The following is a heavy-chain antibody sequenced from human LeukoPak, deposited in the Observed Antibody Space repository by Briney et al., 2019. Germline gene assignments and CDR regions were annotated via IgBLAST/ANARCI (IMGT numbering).Heavy chain of an antibody. CDR3: AKDLRAVGIFLDAFDI. V-gene: IGHV3-23*01. J-gene: IGHJ3*02. D-gene: IGHD1-26*01. CDR2: ISGSGGST. Sequence: PGGSLRLSCAASGFTFSSYAMSWVRQAPGKGLEWVSAISGSGGSTYYADSVKGRFTISRDNSKNTLYLQMNSLRAEDTAVYYCAKDLRAVGIFLDAFDIWGQGTMVTVSS. CDR1: GFTFSSYA.